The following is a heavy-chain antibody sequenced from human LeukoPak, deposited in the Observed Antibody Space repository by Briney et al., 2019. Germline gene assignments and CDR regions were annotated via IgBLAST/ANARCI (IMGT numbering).Heavy chain of an antibody. CDR1: GFTFSDFY. D-gene: IGHD6-13*01. CDR3: ARDARQQLVERFDY. J-gene: IGHJ4*02. Sequence: GGSLRLSCAASGFTFSDFYMTWIRQAPGKGLEWVSYISSSGSTIYYADSVKGRFTISRDNAKNSLYLQMNSLRAEDTAVYYCARDARQQLVERFDYWGQGTLVTVSS. CDR2: ISSSGSTI. V-gene: IGHV3-11*01.